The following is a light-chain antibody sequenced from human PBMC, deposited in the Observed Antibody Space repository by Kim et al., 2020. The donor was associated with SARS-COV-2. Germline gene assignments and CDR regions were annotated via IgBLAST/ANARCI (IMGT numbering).Light chain of an antibody. V-gene: IGKV3-20*01. CDR3: QHYASSLLT. CDR2: GVS. CDR1: QSVINFY. Sequence: PGERATLSCRTSQSVINFYLAWYQHKFGQAPRLLINGVSSRATGIPDRFSGSGSGTDFTLTISRLEPEDSAVYYCQHYASSLLTFGGGTKVDIK. J-gene: IGKJ4*01.